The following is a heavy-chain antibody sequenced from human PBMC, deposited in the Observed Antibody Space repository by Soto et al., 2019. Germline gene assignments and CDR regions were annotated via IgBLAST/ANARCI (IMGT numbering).Heavy chain of an antibody. CDR3: ARGASSYYDFWSGYFPATNYYYYGMDV. CDR1: GGSISSGNYY. Sequence: SETLSLTCTVSGGSISSGNYYWSWIRQPPKKGQERIGYIYNSGSTYYNPSLKSRVTISVDTSKNQFSLKLSSVTAADTAVYYWARGASSYYDFWSGYFPATNYYYYGMDVWGQGTTVTVSS. V-gene: IGHV4-30-4*01. J-gene: IGHJ6*02. CDR2: IYNSGST. D-gene: IGHD3-3*01.